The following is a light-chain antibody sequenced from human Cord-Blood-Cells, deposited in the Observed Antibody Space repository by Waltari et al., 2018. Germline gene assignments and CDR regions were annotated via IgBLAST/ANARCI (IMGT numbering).Light chain of an antibody. CDR3: QHYKSPLT. V-gene: IGKV1-5*03. Sequence: DIQMTQSPSTLSASVGDRVTITYRASQSISSWLAWNQQTSGKAPKLLIYKVSSLESGVPSRFSGSGSETEFTLTIRSLQPNDFATYYCQHYKSPLTFGGGTKVEIK. J-gene: IGKJ4*01. CDR2: KVS. CDR1: QSISSW.